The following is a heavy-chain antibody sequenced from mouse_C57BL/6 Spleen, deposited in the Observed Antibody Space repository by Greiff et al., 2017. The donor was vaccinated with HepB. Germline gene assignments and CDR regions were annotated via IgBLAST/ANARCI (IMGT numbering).Heavy chain of an antibody. Sequence: EVQLQQSVAELVRPGASVKLSCTASGFNIKNTYMHWVKQRPEQGLEWIGRIDPANGNTKYAPKFQGKATITADTSSNTAYLQLSSLTSEDSASSCWGRFGGDPAAFAYWGQGTLVTVSA. CDR1: GFNIKNTY. J-gene: IGHJ3*01. CDR2: IDPANGNT. CDR3: GRFGGDPAAFAY. D-gene: IGHD2-13*01. V-gene: IGHV14-3*01.